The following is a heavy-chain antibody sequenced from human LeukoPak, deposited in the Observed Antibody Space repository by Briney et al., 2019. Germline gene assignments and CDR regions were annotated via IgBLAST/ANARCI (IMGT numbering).Heavy chain of an antibody. CDR3: ARLVGDGYNTGYYYGMDV. CDR1: GGSFSGYY. CDR2: INHSGST. D-gene: IGHD5-24*01. V-gene: IGHV4-34*01. Sequence: SETLSLTCAVYGGSFSGYYWSWIRQPPGKGLKWIGEINHSGSTNYNPSLKSRVTISVDTSKNQFSLKLSSVTAADTAVYYCARLVGDGYNTGYYYGMDVWGQGTTVTVSS. J-gene: IGHJ6*02.